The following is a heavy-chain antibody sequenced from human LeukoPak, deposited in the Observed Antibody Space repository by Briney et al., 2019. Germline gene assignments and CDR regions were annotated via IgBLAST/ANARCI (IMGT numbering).Heavy chain of an antibody. CDR2: MHPTGGST. Sequence: GASVKISCKASAYTFSGHYIHWVRQAPGQGLDWMGVMHPTGGSTNYAQRFEGRVTMTRDTSTSTVYMDLRSLTSEDTAVYYCARDDFDTAMVYNYFDPWGQGTLVTVSS. D-gene: IGHD5-18*01. CDR3: ARDDFDTAMVYNYFDP. J-gene: IGHJ5*02. CDR1: AYTFSGHY. V-gene: IGHV1-46*01.